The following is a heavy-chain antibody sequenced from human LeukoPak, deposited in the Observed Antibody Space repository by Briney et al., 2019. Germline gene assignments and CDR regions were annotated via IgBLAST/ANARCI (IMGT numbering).Heavy chain of an antibody. CDR1: GFTFSNAW. V-gene: IGHV3-7*01. D-gene: IGHD3-22*01. J-gene: IGHJ4*02. CDR2: IKKDGSER. CDR3: ARDLYRIVVVPHYFDY. Sequence: GGSLRLSCAASGFTFSNAWMSWVRQAPGKGLEWVAHIKKDGSERYYVDSVKGRFTISRDNAKNSLYLQMNSLRAEDTAVYYCARDLYRIVVVPHYFDYWGQGTLVTVSS.